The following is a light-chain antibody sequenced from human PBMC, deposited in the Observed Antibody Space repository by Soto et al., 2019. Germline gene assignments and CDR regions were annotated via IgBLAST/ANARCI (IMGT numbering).Light chain of an antibody. CDR1: QSVSSSY. CDR3: QQYGSSPPRLT. V-gene: IGKV3-20*01. J-gene: IGKJ4*01. CDR2: GAS. Sequence: ETVMTQSPANLSVSPGERATLSCRASQSVSSSYLARYQQKPGQAPRLLIYGASSRATGIPDRFSGSGSGTDFTLTISRLEPEDFAVYYCQQYGSSPPRLTFGGGTKVDIK.